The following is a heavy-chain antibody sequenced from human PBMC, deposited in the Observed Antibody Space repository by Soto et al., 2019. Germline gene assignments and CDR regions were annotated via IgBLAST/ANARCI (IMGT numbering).Heavy chain of an antibody. J-gene: IGHJ5*02. V-gene: IGHV4-61*01. Sequence: PSETLSLTCTVSGGSVSSGSYYWSWIRQPPGKGLEWIGYIYYSGSTNYNPSLKSRVTISVDTPKNQFSLKLSSVTAADTAVYYCARDPAILTGSGWFDPWGQGTLVTVSS. CDR2: IYYSGST. CDR3: ARDPAILTGSGWFDP. CDR1: GGSVSSGSYY. D-gene: IGHD3-9*01.